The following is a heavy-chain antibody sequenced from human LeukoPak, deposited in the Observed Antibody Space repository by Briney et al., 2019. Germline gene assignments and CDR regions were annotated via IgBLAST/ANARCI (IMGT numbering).Heavy chain of an antibody. CDR2: IIPIFGTA. J-gene: IGHJ3*02. Sequence: SAKVSCXASGGTFSSYAISWVRQAPGQGLEWMGRIIPIFGTANYAQKFQGRVTITTDESTSTAYMELSSLRSEVTAVYYCARGEGAAFDIWGQGTMVTVSS. CDR1: GGTFSSYA. V-gene: IGHV1-69*05. CDR3: ARGEGAAFDI.